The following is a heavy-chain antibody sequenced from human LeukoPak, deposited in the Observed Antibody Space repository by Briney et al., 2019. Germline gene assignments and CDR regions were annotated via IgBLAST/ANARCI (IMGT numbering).Heavy chain of an antibody. D-gene: IGHD3-22*01. Sequence: GGSLRLPCAASGFTFSTYWMSWVRQAPGKGLEWVANINQDGSEKYYVDSVKGRFTISRDNAKNSLYLQMNSLRAEDTAVYYCARVDSSYAFDIWGQGTMVTVSS. V-gene: IGHV3-7*01. CDR3: ARVDSSYAFDI. CDR1: GFTFSTYW. J-gene: IGHJ3*02. CDR2: INQDGSEK.